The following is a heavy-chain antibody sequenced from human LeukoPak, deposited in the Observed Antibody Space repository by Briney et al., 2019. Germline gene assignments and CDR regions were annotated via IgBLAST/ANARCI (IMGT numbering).Heavy chain of an antibody. Sequence: SETLSLTCTVSGGSISSGNYCWSWIRQHPGKGLEWIGYIYYSGNTYYNPSLKSRVTISVDTSKNQFSLKLSSVTAADTAVYYCARALVDTAAIPFDYWGQGTLVTVSS. J-gene: IGHJ4*02. D-gene: IGHD5-18*01. V-gene: IGHV4-31*03. CDR1: GGSISSGNYC. CDR2: IYYSGNT. CDR3: ARALVDTAAIPFDY.